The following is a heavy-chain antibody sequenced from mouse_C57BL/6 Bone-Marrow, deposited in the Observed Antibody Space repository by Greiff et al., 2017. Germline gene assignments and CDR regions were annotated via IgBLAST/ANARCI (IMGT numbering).Heavy chain of an antibody. Sequence: QVQLQQPGAELVKPGASVKLSCKASGYTFTNYWMHWVKQRPGQGLEWIGMMHPNGGSPDYNDKFKSEATLSVDKSSRTAYMELSSLTSEDSAVYYCARSYDYDDYTMDYWGQGTSVTVSS. J-gene: IGHJ4*01. V-gene: IGHV1-64*01. CDR2: MHPNGGSP. D-gene: IGHD2-4*01. CDR3: ARSYDYDDYTMDY. CDR1: GYTFTNYW.